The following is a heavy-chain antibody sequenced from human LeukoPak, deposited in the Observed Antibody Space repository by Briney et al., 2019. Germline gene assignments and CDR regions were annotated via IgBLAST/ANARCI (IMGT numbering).Heavy chain of an antibody. CDR3: ARGPRDSSSWYLNY. CDR1: GGSISSYY. Sequence: SSETLSLTCTVSGGSISSYYWSWIRQPPGKGLEWIGYIYYSGSTNYNPSLKSRVTISVDTSKNQFSLKLSSVTAADTAVYYCARGPRDSSSWYLNYWGQGTLVAVSS. D-gene: IGHD6-13*01. V-gene: IGHV4-59*12. CDR2: IYYSGST. J-gene: IGHJ4*02.